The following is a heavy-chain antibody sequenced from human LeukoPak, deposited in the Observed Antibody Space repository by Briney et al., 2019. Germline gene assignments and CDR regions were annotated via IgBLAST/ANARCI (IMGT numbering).Heavy chain of an antibody. J-gene: IGHJ3*02. CDR2: IYYSGST. V-gene: IGHV4-59*01. Sequence: SETLSLTCTVSGDSISSYYWSWIRQPPGKGLEWIGYIYYSGSTNYNPSLKSRVTISVDTSKNQFSLKLSSVTAADTAVYYCASQRSYGLDAFDIWGQGTMVTVSS. CDR1: GDSISSYY. D-gene: IGHD3-16*01. CDR3: ASQRSYGLDAFDI.